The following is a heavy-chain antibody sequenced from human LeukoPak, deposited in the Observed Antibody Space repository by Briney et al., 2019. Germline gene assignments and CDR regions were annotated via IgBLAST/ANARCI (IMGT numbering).Heavy chain of an antibody. Sequence: PGGSLRLSCAASGFTFSSYGMHWVRQVPGKWLEWVAVIWYDGSNKYYADSVKGRFTISRDNSKNTLYLQMNSLRAEDTAVCYCARSDADGYNSFDYWGQGTLVTVSS. D-gene: IGHD5-24*01. CDR2: IWYDGSNK. CDR3: ARSDADGYNSFDY. V-gene: IGHV3-33*01. J-gene: IGHJ4*02. CDR1: GFTFSSYG.